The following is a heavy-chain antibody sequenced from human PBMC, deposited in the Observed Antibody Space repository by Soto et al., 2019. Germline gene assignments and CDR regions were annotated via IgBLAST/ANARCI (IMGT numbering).Heavy chain of an antibody. J-gene: IGHJ6*02. CDR2: ISSSGSTI. CDR1: GFTFSDYY. V-gene: IGHV3-11*01. CDR3: ARVEGHMVRGGSHYYYYGMDV. D-gene: IGHD3-10*01. Sequence: QVQLVESGGGLVKPGGSLRLSCAASGFTFSDYYMSWIRQAPGKGLEWVSYISSSGSTIYYADSVKGRFTISRDNAKNALYLQRNSLRAGDTAVYDCARVEGHMVRGGSHYYYYGMDVWGQGTTVTVSS.